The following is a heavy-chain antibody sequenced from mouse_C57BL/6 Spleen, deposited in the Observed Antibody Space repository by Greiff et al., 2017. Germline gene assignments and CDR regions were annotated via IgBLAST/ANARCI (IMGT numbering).Heavy chain of an antibody. CDR1: GYTFTSYG. Sequence: VQLQQSGPELARPGASVKLSCKASGYTFTSYGISWVKQRTGQGLEWIGEIYPRSGNTYYNEKFKGKATLTADKSSSTAYMELRSLTSEDSAVYFCARETAYWGQGTLVTVSA. CDR2: IYPRSGNT. V-gene: IGHV1-81*01. CDR3: ARETAY. J-gene: IGHJ3*01.